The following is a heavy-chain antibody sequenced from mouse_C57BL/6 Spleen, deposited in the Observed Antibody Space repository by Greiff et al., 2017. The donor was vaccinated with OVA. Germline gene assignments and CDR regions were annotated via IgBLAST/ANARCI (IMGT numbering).Heavy chain of an antibody. CDR2: IDPSDSYT. Sequence: QVQLQQPGAELVRPGTSVKLSCKASGYTFTSYWMHWVKQRPGQGLEWIGVIDPSDSYTNYNQKFKGKATLTVDTSSSTAYMQLSSLTSEDSAVYYCASGSSHWYFDDWGTGTTVTVSS. CDR1: GYTFTSYW. V-gene: IGHV1-59*01. D-gene: IGHD1-1*01. CDR3: ASGSSHWYFDD. J-gene: IGHJ1*03.